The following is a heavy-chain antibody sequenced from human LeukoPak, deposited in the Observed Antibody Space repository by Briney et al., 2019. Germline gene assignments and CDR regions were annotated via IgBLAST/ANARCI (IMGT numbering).Heavy chain of an antibody. D-gene: IGHD2-2*01. V-gene: IGHV3-21*01. J-gene: IGHJ4*02. CDR1: GFTFSSYS. Sequence: PGGSLRLSCAASGFTFSSYSMNWVRQAPGKGLEWVSSISSSSYIYYADSVKGRFTISRDNAKNSLYLQMNSLRAEDTAVYYCAGGPRQYCSSTSCYLDYWGQGTLVTVSS. CDR3: AGGPRQYCSSTSCYLDY. CDR2: ISSSSYI.